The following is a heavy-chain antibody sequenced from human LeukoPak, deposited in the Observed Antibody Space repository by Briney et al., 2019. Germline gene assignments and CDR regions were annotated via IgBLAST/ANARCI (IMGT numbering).Heavy chain of an antibody. CDR1: GFTFSNYW. V-gene: IGHV3-7*01. J-gene: IGHJ4*02. CDR2: IKQDRSEK. Sequence: GGSLRLSCAASGFTFSNYWMSWVRQAPGKGLEWVANIKQDRSEKYYVDSVKGRFTISRDNSKNTLYLQMNSLRAEDTAVYYCARKGYCSGGSCSPSSPEIEYWGQGTLVTVSS. D-gene: IGHD2-15*01. CDR3: ARKGYCSGGSCSPSSPEIEY.